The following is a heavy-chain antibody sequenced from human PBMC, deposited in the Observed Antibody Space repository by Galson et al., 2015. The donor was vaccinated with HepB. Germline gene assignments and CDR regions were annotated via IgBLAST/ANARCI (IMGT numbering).Heavy chain of an antibody. CDR1: GYTLTELS. Sequence: SVKVSCKVSGYTLTELSMHWVRQAPGKGLEWMGGFDPEDGETICAQKFQGRVTMTGDTSTDTAYMELSSLRSEDTAVYYCASRAGYYDSSGYYYGDYWGQGTLVTVSS. D-gene: IGHD3-22*01. CDR3: ASRAGYYDSSGYYYGDY. J-gene: IGHJ4*02. CDR2: FDPEDGET. V-gene: IGHV1-24*01.